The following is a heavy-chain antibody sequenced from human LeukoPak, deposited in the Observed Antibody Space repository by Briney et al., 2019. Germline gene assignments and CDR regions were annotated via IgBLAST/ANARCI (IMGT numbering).Heavy chain of an antibody. CDR1: GFTFSSYA. CDR3: ARDSSSGYYIDAFDI. D-gene: IGHD3-22*01. CDR2: ISYDGSNK. V-gene: IGHV3-30-3*01. Sequence: GGSLRLSCAASGFTFSSYAMHWVRQAPGKGLEWVAVISYDGSNKYYADSVKGRFTISRDNSKNTLYLQMNSLRAEDTAVYYFARDSSSGYYIDAFDIWGQGTMVTVSS. J-gene: IGHJ3*02.